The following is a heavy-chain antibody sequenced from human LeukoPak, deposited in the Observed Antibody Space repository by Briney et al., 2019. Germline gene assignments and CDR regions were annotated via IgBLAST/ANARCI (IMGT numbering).Heavy chain of an antibody. Sequence: ASVNVSCKVSGYTLTELSMHWVRQAPGKGLEWMGGFDPEDGETIYAQKFQGRVTMTEDTSTDTAYMELSSLRSEDTAVYYCATVSQWLVRGYFDYWGQGTPVTVSS. V-gene: IGHV1-24*01. CDR2: FDPEDGET. CDR3: ATVSQWLVRGYFDY. D-gene: IGHD6-19*01. J-gene: IGHJ4*02. CDR1: GYTLTELS.